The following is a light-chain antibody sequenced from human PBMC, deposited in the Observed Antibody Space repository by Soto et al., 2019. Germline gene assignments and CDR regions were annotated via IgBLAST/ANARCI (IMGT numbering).Light chain of an antibody. CDR2: DVS. CDR3: CSYAGSYTYV. V-gene: IGLV2-11*01. J-gene: IGLJ1*01. CDR1: SSDVVCYNY. Sequence: QSALTQPRSVSGSPGQSVTISCTGTSSDVVCYNYVSWYQQHPGKAPKLMIYDVSKRPSGVPDRFSGSKSGNTASRTISGLQADDEAEYYFCSYAGSYTYVFGTGTKLTVL.